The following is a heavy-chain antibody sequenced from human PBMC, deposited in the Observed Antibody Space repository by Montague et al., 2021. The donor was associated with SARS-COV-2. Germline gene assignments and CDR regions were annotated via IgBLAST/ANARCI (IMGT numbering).Heavy chain of an antibody. J-gene: IGHJ3*02. D-gene: IGHD3-10*01. CDR3: ARAGITMVRCVNRGAFDI. CDR1: GGSISTTY. Sequence: SETLSLTCNVSGGSISTTYWYWIRQPQGQGMERIWFVYYNVSTTSYPSLKRRATKSVATSKNQFSLKLSSVTAEDTAVYYCARAGITMVRCVNRGAFDIWGQGTLVTVSS. V-gene: IGHV4-59*13. CDR2: VYYNVST.